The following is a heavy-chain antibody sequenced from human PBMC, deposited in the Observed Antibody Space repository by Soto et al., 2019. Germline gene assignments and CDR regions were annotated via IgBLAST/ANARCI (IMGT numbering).Heavy chain of an antibody. CDR3: ARTSGDYSNLKDHYYYYYGMDV. CDR1: GFTVSSNY. D-gene: IGHD4-4*01. CDR2: IYSGGST. J-gene: IGHJ6*02. Sequence: EVQLVESGGGLVQPGGSLRLSCAASGFTVSSNYMSWVRQAPGKGLEWVSVIYSGGSTYYADSVKGRFTISRDNSKNTLYLQMNSLRAEDTAVYYCARTSGDYSNLKDHYYYYYGMDVWGQGTTVTVSS. V-gene: IGHV3-66*01.